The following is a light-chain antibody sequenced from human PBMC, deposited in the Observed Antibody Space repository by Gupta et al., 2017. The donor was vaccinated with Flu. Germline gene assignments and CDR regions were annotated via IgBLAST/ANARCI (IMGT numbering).Light chain of an antibody. CDR3: MQATHLLT. V-gene: IGKV2-30*01. CDR1: PSLVYSDGNTY. Sequence: PLSLGPPASISCSSSPSLVYSDGNTYLCWFHQRPGQSPRRLIYQVSNRDSGVPDRFSGSGSVTDFTLKSSRVEAEDAGVYYFMQATHLLTFGQGTKLEIK. J-gene: IGKJ2*01. CDR2: QVS.